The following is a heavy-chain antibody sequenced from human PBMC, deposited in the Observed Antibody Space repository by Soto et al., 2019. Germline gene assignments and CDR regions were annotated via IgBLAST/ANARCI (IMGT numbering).Heavy chain of an antibody. CDR3: AVLAAAGRPGLDY. Sequence: ASVKVSCNAPGYTFTSYDINGVRQATGQGLEWMGWMNPNSGNTGYAQKFQGRVTMTRNTSISTAYMELSSLRSEHTAVYYCAVLAAAGRPGLDYWGQRTLVTVSS. J-gene: IGHJ4*02. CDR2: MNPNSGNT. CDR1: GYTFTSYD. V-gene: IGHV1-8*01. D-gene: IGHD6-13*01.